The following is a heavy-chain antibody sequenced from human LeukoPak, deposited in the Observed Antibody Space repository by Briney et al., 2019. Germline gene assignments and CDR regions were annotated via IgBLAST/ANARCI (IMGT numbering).Heavy chain of an antibody. J-gene: IGHJ4*02. CDR1: GYSISSGYF. Sequence: SETLSLTCTVSGYSISSGYFWGWIRQPPGKGLEWVGYIYRSGSTYYNPSLKSRVTLSVDTSKNQFSLKLSSVTAADTAVYYCARVGYYTGWYYFDSWGQGTLVPVSS. CDR2: IYRSGST. D-gene: IGHD3-22*01. CDR3: ARVGYYTGWYYFDS. V-gene: IGHV4-38-2*02.